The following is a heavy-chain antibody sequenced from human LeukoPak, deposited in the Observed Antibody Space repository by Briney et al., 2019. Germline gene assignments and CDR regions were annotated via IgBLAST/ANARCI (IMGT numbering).Heavy chain of an antibody. Sequence: ASVKDSCKASGYTFTNYGISWVRQAPGQGLEGMGWISGYNGNTNYAQKFQGRITMTTDTSTSTGYMELRSLRSDDTAVYYCARDLKMGYSSGRYSWGTGSSNDYWGQGTLVTVSS. CDR3: ARDLKMGYSSGRYSWGTGSSNDY. CDR2: ISGYNGNT. V-gene: IGHV1-18*01. CDR1: GYTFTNYG. D-gene: IGHD6-19*01. J-gene: IGHJ4*02.